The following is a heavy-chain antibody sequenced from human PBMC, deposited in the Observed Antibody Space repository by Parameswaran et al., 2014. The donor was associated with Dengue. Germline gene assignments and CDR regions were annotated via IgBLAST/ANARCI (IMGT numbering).Heavy chain of an antibody. Sequence: WVRQAPGQRPEWLGRIDPSSGDTTSAQKFQGRVSLTWDMSISTAYMELTSLRSDDTAVYYCARGGGGFWIAAGGNFDFWGQGTLVTVSS. CDR2: IDPSSGDT. CDR3: ARGGGGFWIAAGGNFDF. J-gene: IGHJ4*02. D-gene: IGHD6-13*01. V-gene: IGHV1-2*06.